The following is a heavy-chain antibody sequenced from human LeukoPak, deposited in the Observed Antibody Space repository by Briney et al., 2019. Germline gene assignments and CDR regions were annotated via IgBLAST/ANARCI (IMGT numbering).Heavy chain of an antibody. J-gene: IGHJ4*02. CDR1: GFTFSSYS. D-gene: IGHD6-13*01. CDR2: IRDDGSDK. V-gene: IGHV3-30*02. CDR3: AKDLLGSSWTIDY. Sequence: GGSLRLSCAASGFTFSSYSMNWVRQAPGKGLEWVAFIRDDGSDKYYADSVKGRFIISRDNPKNTVYLQMNSLRAEDTAVYYCAKDLLGSSWTIDYWGQGTLVTVSS.